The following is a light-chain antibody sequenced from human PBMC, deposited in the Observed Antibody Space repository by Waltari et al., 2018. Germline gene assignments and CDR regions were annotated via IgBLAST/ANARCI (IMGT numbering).Light chain of an antibody. CDR2: DVS. CDR3: SSYTSSSPVV. J-gene: IGLJ2*01. Sequence: QSALTQPASVSESPGQSLTLSCTGTRSDVGGYNSVSWYQQHPGKAPKLMIYDVSKRPSGVSNRFSGSKSGNTASLTISGLQAEDEADYYCSSYTSSSPVVFGGGTKLTVL. V-gene: IGLV2-14*01. CDR1: RSDVGGYNS.